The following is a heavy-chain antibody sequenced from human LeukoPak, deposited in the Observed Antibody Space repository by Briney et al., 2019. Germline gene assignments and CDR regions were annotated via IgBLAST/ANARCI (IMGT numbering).Heavy chain of an antibody. CDR1: GYTFTSYD. Sequence: ASVKVSCKASGYTFTSYDINWVRQAPGQGLEWMGWINPNSGGTNYAQKFQGWVTMTRDTSISTAYMELSRLRSDDTAVYYCARDRYYYDSSGYSHWGQGTLVTVSS. J-gene: IGHJ4*02. V-gene: IGHV1-2*04. D-gene: IGHD3-22*01. CDR3: ARDRYYYDSSGYSH. CDR2: INPNSGGT.